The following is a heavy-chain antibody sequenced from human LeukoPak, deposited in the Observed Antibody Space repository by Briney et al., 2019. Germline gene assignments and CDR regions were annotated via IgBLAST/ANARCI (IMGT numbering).Heavy chain of an antibody. Sequence: SETLSLTCIVSGGSISSYYWSWIRQPPGTGLEWVGYIYYSGSANYNPSLKSRATIAVDTSKNQVSLKLSSVTAADTAVYYCARGSSSSPYLAYYYYFGMDVWGQGTTVTVS. CDR2: IYYSGSA. D-gene: IGHD6-6*01. CDR3: ARGSSSSPYLAYYYYFGMDV. J-gene: IGHJ6*02. CDR1: GGSISSYY. V-gene: IGHV4-59*01.